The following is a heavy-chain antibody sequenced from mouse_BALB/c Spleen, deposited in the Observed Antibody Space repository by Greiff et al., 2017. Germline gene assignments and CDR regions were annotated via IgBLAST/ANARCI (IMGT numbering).Heavy chain of an antibody. CDR3: ARNYGSSYSYAMDY. V-gene: IGHV1S137*01. D-gene: IGHD1-1*01. Sequence: QLQQSGAELVRPGVSVKISCKGSGYTFTDYAMHWVKQSHAKSLEWIGVISTYYGDASYNQKFKGKATMTVDKSSSTAYMELARLTSEDSAIYYCARNYGSSYSYAMDYWGQGTSVTVSS. CDR2: ISTYYGDA. J-gene: IGHJ4*01. CDR1: GYTFTDYA.